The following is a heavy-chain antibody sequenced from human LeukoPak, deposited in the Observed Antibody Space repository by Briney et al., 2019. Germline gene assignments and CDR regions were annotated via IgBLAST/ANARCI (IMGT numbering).Heavy chain of an antibody. CDR1: GYTFTSYG. CDR2: INPNSGGT. Sequence: ASVKVSCKASGYTFTSYGISWVRQAPGQGLEWMGRINPNSGGTNYAQKFQGRVTMTRDTSISTAYMELSRLRSDDTAVYYCARGLLHWNYYDSSGSAEISCWGQGTLVTVSS. V-gene: IGHV1-2*06. J-gene: IGHJ4*02. D-gene: IGHD3-22*01. CDR3: ARGLLHWNYYDSSGSAEISC.